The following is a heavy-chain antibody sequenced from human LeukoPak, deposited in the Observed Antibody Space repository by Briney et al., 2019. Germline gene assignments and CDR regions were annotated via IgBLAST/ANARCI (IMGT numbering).Heavy chain of an antibody. V-gene: IGHV1-2*02. Sequence: GASVKVSCKASGYTFTGYYMHWVRQAPGQGLEWMGWINPNNGGTNCAQKLQGRVTMTRDTSISTAYMELSRLRSDDTAVYYCARVGLYSSGWYIFGYWGQGTLVTVSS. CDR1: GYTFTGYY. CDR3: ARVGLYSSGWYIFGY. CDR2: INPNNGGT. D-gene: IGHD6-19*01. J-gene: IGHJ4*02.